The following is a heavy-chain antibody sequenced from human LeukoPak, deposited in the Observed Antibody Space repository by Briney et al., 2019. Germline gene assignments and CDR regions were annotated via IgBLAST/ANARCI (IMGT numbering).Heavy chain of an antibody. J-gene: IGHJ5*02. CDR1: GYTFTGYY. CDR3: ARPRLGSGSRNWFDP. V-gene: IGHV1-2*02. D-gene: IGHD3-10*01. CDR2: INPNSGGT. Sequence: GASVKVSCKASGYTFTGYYMHWVRQAPGQGLEWMGWINPNSGGTNYAQKFQGRVTMTRDTSISTAYMELSRLRSDDTAVYYCARPRLGSGSRNWFDPWGQGTLVTVSS.